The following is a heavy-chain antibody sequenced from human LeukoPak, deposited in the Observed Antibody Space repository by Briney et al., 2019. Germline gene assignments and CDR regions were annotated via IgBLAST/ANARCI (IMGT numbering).Heavy chain of an antibody. V-gene: IGHV3-23*01. Sequence: GSLRLSCAASGFTFSSYAMTWLRQAPGKGLEWVSSISGSGVSTYYADSVKGRVTISRDNSKNTVYLQMNSLRADDTAVYYCAKSTPYFDYWARGPLVTVSS. CDR1: GFTFSSYA. CDR3: AKSTPYFDY. J-gene: IGHJ4*02. CDR2: ISGSGVST.